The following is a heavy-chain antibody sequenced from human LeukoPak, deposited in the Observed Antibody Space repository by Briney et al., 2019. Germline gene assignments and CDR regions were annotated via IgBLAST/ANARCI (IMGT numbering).Heavy chain of an antibody. CDR3: ASSLTGYSSSWFLAY. D-gene: IGHD6-13*01. Sequence: PSETLSLTCAVYGGSFSGYYWSWIRQPPGKGLEWIGEINHSGSTNYNPSLKSRVTISVDTSKNQFSLRVPSVTAADTAFYFCASSLTGYSSSWFLAYWGPGTLVTVSS. CDR1: GGSFSGYY. J-gene: IGHJ4*02. V-gene: IGHV4-34*01. CDR2: INHSGST.